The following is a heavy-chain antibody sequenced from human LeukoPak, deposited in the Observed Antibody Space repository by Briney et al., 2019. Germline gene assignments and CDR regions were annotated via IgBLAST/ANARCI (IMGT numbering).Heavy chain of an antibody. CDR1: GFTFSSDA. Sequence: GGSLRLSCAASGFTFSSDAMSWGREAPGKGLEWGSAISGSGGRPYSADSVKGRFTSSRDNSKTTLYLQMNSLRAEDTAVYYCAKPHHRGSWFPFDYWGQGTLVAVSS. CDR2: ISGSGGRP. V-gene: IGHV3-23*01. CDR3: AKPHHRGSWFPFDY. J-gene: IGHJ4*02. D-gene: IGHD6-13*01.